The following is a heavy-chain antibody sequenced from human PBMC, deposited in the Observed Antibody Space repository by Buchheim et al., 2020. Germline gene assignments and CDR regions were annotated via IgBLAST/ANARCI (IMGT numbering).Heavy chain of an antibody. CDR2: ISGSGGTA. CDR3: VRGTSGHDY. V-gene: IGHV3-23*01. D-gene: IGHD6-19*01. Sequence: EVQLLESGGALVQPGGSLRLSCAASGFTFSTYGMNWVRQAPGKGLEWVSSISGSGGTAFYSDSVKGRFPISRDNSKKTLHLQMNSLRDEDTAVYYCVRGTSGHDYWGQGTL. CDR1: GFTFSTYG. J-gene: IGHJ4*02.